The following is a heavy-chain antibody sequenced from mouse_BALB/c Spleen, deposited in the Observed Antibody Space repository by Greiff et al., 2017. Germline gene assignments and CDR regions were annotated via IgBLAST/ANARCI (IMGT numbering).Heavy chain of an antibody. CDR2: IYPGNGDT. V-gene: IGHV1-12*01. CDR1: GYTFTSYN. D-gene: IGHD2-4*01. J-gene: IGHJ4*01. CDR3: ASRGYDYDYYAMDY. Sequence: LQQPGAELVKPGASVKMSCKASGYTFTSYNMHWVKQTPGQGLEWIGAIYPGNGDTSYNQKFKGKATLTADKSSSTAYMQLSSLTSEDSAVYDCASRGYDYDYYAMDYWGQGTSVTVSS.